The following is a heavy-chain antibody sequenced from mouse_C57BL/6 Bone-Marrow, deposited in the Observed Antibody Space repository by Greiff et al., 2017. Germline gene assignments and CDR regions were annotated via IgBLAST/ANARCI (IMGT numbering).Heavy chain of an antibody. CDR1: GYSFTGYF. D-gene: IGHD1-1*01. CDR3: ARITTVHSHWYFDV. CDR2: INPYNGDT. V-gene: IGHV1-20*01. J-gene: IGHJ1*03. Sequence: VQLQQSGPELVKPGASVKISCKASGYSFTGYFMNWVMQSHGKSLEWIGRINPYNGDTFYNQKFKDKATLTVDKSSSTAHMELRSLTSEDSAVYYCARITTVHSHWYFDVWGTGTPATVSP.